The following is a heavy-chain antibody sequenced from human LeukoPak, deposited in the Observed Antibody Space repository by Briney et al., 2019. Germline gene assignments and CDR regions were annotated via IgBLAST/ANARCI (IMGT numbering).Heavy chain of an antibody. CDR2: VRTTAEGETT. Sequence: GGSLRLSCEGSGFNFNDALMSWIRQAPGKGLEWVGRVRTTAEGETTDYAAPVRGRFIISRDDSKSMVYLQMNRLETEDTAIYYCTAGLGKTDDDSWGQGTLVTVSS. D-gene: IGHD4-11*01. J-gene: IGHJ4*02. CDR1: GFNFNDAL. CDR3: TAGLGKTDDDS. V-gene: IGHV3-15*01.